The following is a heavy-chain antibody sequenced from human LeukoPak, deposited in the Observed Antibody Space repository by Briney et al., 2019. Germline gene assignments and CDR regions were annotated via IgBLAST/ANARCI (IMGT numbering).Heavy chain of an antibody. CDR2: INWNSGDI. Sequence: GGSLRLSCAASGFTFDDYAMHWVRQAPGKGLEWVSGINWNSGDIVYADSVKGRFTISRDNSQNTMYLQMNSLRAEDTAVYYCARTGGPQLWLTWGQGTLVTVSS. V-gene: IGHV3-9*01. D-gene: IGHD5-18*01. CDR1: GFTFDDYA. CDR3: ARTGGPQLWLT. J-gene: IGHJ5*02.